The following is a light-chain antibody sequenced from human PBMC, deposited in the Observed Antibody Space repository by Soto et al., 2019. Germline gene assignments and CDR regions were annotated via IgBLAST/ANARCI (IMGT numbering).Light chain of an antibody. CDR3: CSYTTSNTHVV. Sequence: QSVLTQSGSVSGSPGQSITISCTGTSSDVGGYNYVSWYQHHPGKAPKRMIYDVSNRPSGVSNRFSGSKSGNTASLTISGLQAEDEADYYCCSYTTSNTHVVFGGGTKLTVL. CDR2: DVS. CDR1: SSDVGGYNY. J-gene: IGLJ2*01. V-gene: IGLV2-14*03.